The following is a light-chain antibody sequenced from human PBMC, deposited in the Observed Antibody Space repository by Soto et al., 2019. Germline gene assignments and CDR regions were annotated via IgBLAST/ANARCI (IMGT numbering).Light chain of an antibody. V-gene: IGKV3-11*01. J-gene: IGKJ1*01. CDR1: QSVSTS. CDR2: DAS. CDR3: QVRDVWPS. Sequence: IVLTQSPVTLALYPGESAVLSCRASQSVSTSLAWYQHKPGQAPRLFIYDASKRAPGIPARFTGSGSGTDFTLTISSLEPEDIAVYYCQVRDVWPSFGQGTKVEIK.